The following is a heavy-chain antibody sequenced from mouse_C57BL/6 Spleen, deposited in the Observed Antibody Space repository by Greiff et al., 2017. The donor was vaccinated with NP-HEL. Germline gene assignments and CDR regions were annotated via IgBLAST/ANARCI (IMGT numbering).Heavy chain of an antibody. V-gene: IGHV1-52*01. CDR2: IDPSDSET. D-gene: IGHD2-3*01. CDR3: ARGGLLRPHYYAMDY. Sequence: VQLQQPGAELVRPGSPVKLSCKASGYTFTSYWMHWVKQRPIQGLEWIGNIDPSDSETHYNQKFKDKATLTVDKSSSTAYMQLSSLTSEDSAVYYCARGGLLRPHYYAMDYWGQGTSVTVSS. CDR1: GYTFTSYW. J-gene: IGHJ4*01.